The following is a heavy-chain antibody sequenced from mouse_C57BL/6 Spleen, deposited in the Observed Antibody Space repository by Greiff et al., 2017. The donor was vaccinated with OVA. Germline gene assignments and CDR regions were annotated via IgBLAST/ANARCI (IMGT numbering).Heavy chain of an antibody. CDR2: IWRDGST. CDR1: GFSLTSYG. J-gene: IGHJ3*01. CDR3: AGHDYYGSRGGFAY. V-gene: IGHV2-6-1*01. D-gene: IGHD1-1*01. Sequence: VQLKESGPGLVAPSQSVSITCTASGFSLTSYGVHWVRQPPGKGLEWLVVIWRDGSTTQNTALNYRMSNSKANSKGQVFLKMNSIQTDDTALDYCAGHDYYGSRGGFAYWGQGTLVTVSA.